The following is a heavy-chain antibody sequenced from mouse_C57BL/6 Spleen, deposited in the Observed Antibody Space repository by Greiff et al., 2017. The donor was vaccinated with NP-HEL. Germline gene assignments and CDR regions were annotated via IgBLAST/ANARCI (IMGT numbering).Heavy chain of an antibody. Sequence: SGAELMKPGASVKLSCKATGYTFTGYWIEWVKQRPGHGLEWIGEILPGSGSTNYNEKVKGKATFTADTSSNTAYMQLSSLTTEDSAIYYCAREGLSTMVTSWFAYWGQGTLVTVSA. CDR2: ILPGSGST. D-gene: IGHD2-2*01. V-gene: IGHV1-9*01. CDR1: GYTFTGYW. CDR3: AREGLSTMVTSWFAY. J-gene: IGHJ3*01.